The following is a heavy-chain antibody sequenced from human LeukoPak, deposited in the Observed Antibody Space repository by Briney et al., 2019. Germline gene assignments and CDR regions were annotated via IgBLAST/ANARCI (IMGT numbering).Heavy chain of an antibody. CDR2: FDPEDGET. Sequence: VASVKVSCKVSGYTLTELSMHWVRQAPGKGLEWMGGFDPEDGETIYAQKFQGRVTMTEDTSTDTAYMELSSLRSEDTAVYYCAIDLGYCSGGSCRDYWGQGTLVTVSS. V-gene: IGHV1-24*01. CDR1: GYTLTELS. J-gene: IGHJ4*02. CDR3: AIDLGYCSGGSCRDY. D-gene: IGHD2-15*01.